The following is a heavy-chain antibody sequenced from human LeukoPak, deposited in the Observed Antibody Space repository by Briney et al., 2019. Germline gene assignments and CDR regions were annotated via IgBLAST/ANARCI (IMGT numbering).Heavy chain of an antibody. CDR3: TRDVPVSGPSYFDS. CDR2: IYYNGRT. Sequence: SETLSLTCTVSNGSISRKFYYWDWIRQPPGKGLEWIGSIYYNGRTYYNPSLESRVTISLDTAKNQFSLNLDSVTAADTAVYYCTRDVPVSGPSYFDSWGQGTLVTVSS. CDR1: NGSISRKFYY. D-gene: IGHD6-19*01. V-gene: IGHV4-39*07. J-gene: IGHJ4*02.